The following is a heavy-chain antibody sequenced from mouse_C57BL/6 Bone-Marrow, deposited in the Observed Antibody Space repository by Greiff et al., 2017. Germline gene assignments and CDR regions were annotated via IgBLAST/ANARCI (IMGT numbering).Heavy chain of an antibody. CDR3: ERDLAGRFAY. D-gene: IGHD4-1*01. V-gene: IGHV1-82*01. CDR2: IYPGDGDT. Sequence: VQLQQSGPELVQPGASVKISCKASGYAFSSSWMNWVKQRPGKGLEWIGRIYPGDGDTTYHGKFKGKATLTADKSSSTAYMQLSSLTSEDSAVYFCERDLAGRFAYWGQGTLVTVSA. J-gene: IGHJ3*01. CDR1: GYAFSSSW.